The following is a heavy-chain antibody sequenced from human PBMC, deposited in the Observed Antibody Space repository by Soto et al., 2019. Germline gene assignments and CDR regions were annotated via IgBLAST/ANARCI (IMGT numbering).Heavy chain of an antibody. J-gene: IGHJ6*02. V-gene: IGHV3-9*01. Sequence: PGRSLRLSWAASGFTFDDYAMHWVRQAPGKGLEWVSGISWNSGSIGYADSVKGRFTISRDNAKNSLYLQMNSLRAEDTALYYCAKDMGHYYGSGSYYQYYYYYGMDVWGQGTTVTVSS. D-gene: IGHD3-10*01. CDR1: GFTFDDYA. CDR3: AKDMGHYYGSGSYYQYYYYYGMDV. CDR2: ISWNSGSI.